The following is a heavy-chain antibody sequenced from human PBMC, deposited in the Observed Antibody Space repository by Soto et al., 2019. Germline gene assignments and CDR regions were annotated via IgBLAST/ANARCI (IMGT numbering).Heavy chain of an antibody. CDR3: ARGQRFSDWFYP. CDR2: IYISGST. V-gene: IGHV4-4*07. J-gene: IGHJ5*02. D-gene: IGHD3-3*02. Sequence: SDPLSYHCAFSGGAPHSCYATWIRKTDRKDLEWIGSIYISGSTKYNPPPQSRATRSLDTSKTQSPRSLPPVPAADTAVYYCARGQRFSDWFYPCGQGTGVTVSS. CDR1: GGAPHSCY.